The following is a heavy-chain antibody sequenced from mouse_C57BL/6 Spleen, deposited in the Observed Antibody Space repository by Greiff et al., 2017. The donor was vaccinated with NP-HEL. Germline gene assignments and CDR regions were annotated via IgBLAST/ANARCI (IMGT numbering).Heavy chain of an antibody. CDR1: GFTFSDYG. V-gene: IGHV5-17*01. CDR3: ARRSNLRGDYFDY. Sequence: EVMLVESGGGLVKPGGSLKLSCAASGFTFSDYGMHWVRQAPEKGLEWVAYISSGSSTIYYADTVKGRFTISRDNAKNTLFLQMTSLRSEDTAMYYCARRSNLRGDYFDYWGQGTTLTVSS. D-gene: IGHD2-5*01. CDR2: ISSGSSTI. J-gene: IGHJ2*01.